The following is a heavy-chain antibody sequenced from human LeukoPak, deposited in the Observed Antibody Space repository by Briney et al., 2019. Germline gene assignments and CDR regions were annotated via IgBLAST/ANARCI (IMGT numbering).Heavy chain of an antibody. Sequence: ASVKVSCKASGYTFTSYGISWVRQAPGQGLEWMRCGSAYNGNTNYAQKLQGRGTMTTDTSTSTAYLQLRSLRSDDTAVYSCARWAGVVLINGWFDPWGQGTLVTVSS. J-gene: IGHJ5*02. CDR3: ARWAGVVLINGWFDP. D-gene: IGHD3-3*01. V-gene: IGHV1-18*01. CDR1: GYTFTSYG. CDR2: GSAYNGNT.